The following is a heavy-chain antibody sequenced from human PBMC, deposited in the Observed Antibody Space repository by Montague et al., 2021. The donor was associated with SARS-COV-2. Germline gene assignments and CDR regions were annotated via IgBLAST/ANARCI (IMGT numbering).Heavy chain of an antibody. D-gene: IGHD3-9*01. CDR2: XDWDDDK. Sequence: PELVKPTKTLTLTCTFSGFSLSTSGICVSWIRQPPGKALEWLALXDWDDDKYYSTSLKTRLTISKDTSKNQVVLTMTNMDPVDTATYYCARIRDYDILTGSYSGFDYWGQGTLVTVSS. CDR3: ARIRDYDILTGSYSGFDY. CDR1: GFSLSTSGIC. V-gene: IGHV2-70*01. J-gene: IGHJ4*02.